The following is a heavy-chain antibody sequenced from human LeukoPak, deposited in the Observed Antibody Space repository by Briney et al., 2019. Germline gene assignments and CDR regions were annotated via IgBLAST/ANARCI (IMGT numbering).Heavy chain of an antibody. CDR3: ARGLRGYSYGNFDY. J-gene: IGHJ4*02. Sequence: SETLSLTCAVYGGSFSGYYWSWIRQPPGKGLEWIGEINHSGSTNYNSSLKSRVTISVDTSKNQFSLKLSSVTAADTAVYYCARGLRGYSYGNFDYWGQGTLVTVSS. D-gene: IGHD5-18*01. CDR1: GGSFSGYY. V-gene: IGHV4-34*01. CDR2: INHSGST.